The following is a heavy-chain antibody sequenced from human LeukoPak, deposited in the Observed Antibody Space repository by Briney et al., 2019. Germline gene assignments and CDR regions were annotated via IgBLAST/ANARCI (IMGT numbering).Heavy chain of an antibody. CDR3: ARQKVRGTFDY. V-gene: IGHV5-51*01. CDR2: IYPGDSDT. J-gene: IGHJ4*02. Sequence: PGESLKISCQGSGYSFTSYWLGWVRPMPGKGLEWMGIIYPGDSDTRYSPSFQGQVTISADKSISTAYLPWSSLKASDAAMYYCARQKVRGTFDYWGQGTLVTVSS. D-gene: IGHD3-10*01. CDR1: GYSFTSYW.